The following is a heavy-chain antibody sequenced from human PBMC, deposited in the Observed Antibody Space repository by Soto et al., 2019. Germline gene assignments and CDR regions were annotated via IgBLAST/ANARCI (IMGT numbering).Heavy chain of an antibody. CDR3: ARGRMEDYYDSSGLDY. J-gene: IGHJ4*02. Sequence: SQTLSLTCAISGDSVSSNSAAWNWIRQSPSRGLEWLGRTYYRSKWYNDYAVSLKSRITINPDTSKNQFPLQLNSVTPEDTAVYYCARGRMEDYYDSSGLDYWGQGVPVTVSS. CDR1: GDSVSSNSAA. V-gene: IGHV6-1*01. CDR2: TYYRSKWYN. D-gene: IGHD3-22*01.